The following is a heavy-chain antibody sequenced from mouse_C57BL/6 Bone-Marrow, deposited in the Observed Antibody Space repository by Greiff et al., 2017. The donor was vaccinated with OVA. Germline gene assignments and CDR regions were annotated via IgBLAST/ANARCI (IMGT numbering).Heavy chain of an antibody. CDR2: IYPGDGDT. D-gene: IGHD1-1*01. J-gene: IGHJ1*03. Sequence: QVQLQQSGPELVKPGASVKISCKASGYAFSSSWMNWVKQRPGQGLEWIGRIYPGDGDTNYNGKFKGKAPLTADKSSSTAYMQLSSLTSEDSAVDFGARKVTTVVATRYFDVWGTGTTVTVSS. CDR1: GYAFSSSW. CDR3: ARKVTTVVATRYFDV. V-gene: IGHV1-82*01.